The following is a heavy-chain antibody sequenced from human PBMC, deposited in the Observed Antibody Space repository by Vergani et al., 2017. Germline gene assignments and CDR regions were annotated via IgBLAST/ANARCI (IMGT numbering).Heavy chain of an antibody. V-gene: IGHV3-30*18. J-gene: IGHJ4*02. CDR2: ISNDGSNK. Sequence: QVQLVESGGGVVQPGRSLRLSCAASGFTFSSYGMHWVRQAPGKGLEWVAVISNDGSNKYYADSVKGRFTISRDNSKNTLYLQMNSLRAEDTAVYYCAKDTRVEMATIIGYWGQGTLVTVSS. D-gene: IGHD5-24*01. CDR1: GFTFSSYG. CDR3: AKDTRVEMATIIGY.